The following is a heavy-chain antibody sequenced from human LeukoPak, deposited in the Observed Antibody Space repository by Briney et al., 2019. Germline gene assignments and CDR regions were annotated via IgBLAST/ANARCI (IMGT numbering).Heavy chain of an antibody. CDR1: GGSFSGYY. CDR2: INHSGST. CDR3: ARRQKKYSRSWHSYWYFDL. V-gene: IGHV4-34*01. D-gene: IGHD6-13*01. Sequence: SETLSLTCAVYGGSFSGYYWSWIRQPPGKGLEWIGEINHSGSTNYNPSLKSRVTISVDTSKNQFSLKLSSVTAADTAVYYCARRQKKYSRSWHSYWYFDLWGRGTLVTVSS. J-gene: IGHJ2*01.